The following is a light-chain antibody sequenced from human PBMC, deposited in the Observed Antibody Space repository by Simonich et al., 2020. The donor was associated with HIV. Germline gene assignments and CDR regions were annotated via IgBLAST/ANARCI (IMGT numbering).Light chain of an antibody. CDR1: QSVSSY. Sequence: EIVLTQSPATLSLSPGERATLSCRASQSVSSYLAWYQQKPGQPPRLLIYCSSTRATGIPARFSGSGSGTEFTLTISNLQPEDFATYYCQQYYSTPPWTFGQGTKVEIK. CDR2: CSS. CDR3: QQYYSTPPWT. J-gene: IGKJ1*01. V-gene: IGKV3-15*01.